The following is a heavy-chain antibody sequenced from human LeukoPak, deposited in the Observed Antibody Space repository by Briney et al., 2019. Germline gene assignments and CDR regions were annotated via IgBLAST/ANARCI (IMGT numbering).Heavy chain of an antibody. CDR2: IKQDGNET. CDR3: ARGSDILTGYLFRFDY. CDR1: GFTFSRYW. J-gene: IGHJ4*02. V-gene: IGHV3-7*04. Sequence: PGGSLRLSFTASGFTFSRYWMSWVRQASGKGLEWVANIKQDGNETYYVDSVKGRFTISRDNAKNSLYLQMNSLRAEDTAVYFCARGSDILTGYLFRFDYWGQGNLVTVSS. D-gene: IGHD3-9*01.